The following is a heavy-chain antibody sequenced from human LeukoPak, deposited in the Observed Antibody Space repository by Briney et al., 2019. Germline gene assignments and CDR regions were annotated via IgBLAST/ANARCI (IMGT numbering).Heavy chain of an antibody. Sequence: SETLSLTCTVSGGSINDRSSYWGRIRQPPGKVLEWIGSMFYSGSSYYNPSLRSRVTISVDTSKNQFSLKLTSVTAADTAVYYCARHLVEDTGLTVFDYWGQGTLVTVSS. CDR3: ARHLVEDTGLTVFDY. J-gene: IGHJ4*02. D-gene: IGHD2-8*02. CDR1: GGSINDRSSY. CDR2: MFYSGSS. V-gene: IGHV4-39*01.